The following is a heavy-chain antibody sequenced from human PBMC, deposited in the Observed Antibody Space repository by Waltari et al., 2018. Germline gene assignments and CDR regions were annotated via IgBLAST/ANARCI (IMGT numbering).Heavy chain of an antibody. D-gene: IGHD6-19*01. CDR3: GRRGRLVRPDWYFDL. CDR1: GGSFSGYY. V-gene: IGHV4-34*01. Sequence: QVQLQQWGAGLLKPSETLSLTCAVYGGSFSGYYWSWIRQPPGKGLEWVGEINHRERTNYNPARKGQGTISVATAKNQFSLKRGSGTSADTALDYCGRRGRLVRPDWYFDLWGRGTLVTVSS. J-gene: IGHJ2*01. CDR2: INHRERT.